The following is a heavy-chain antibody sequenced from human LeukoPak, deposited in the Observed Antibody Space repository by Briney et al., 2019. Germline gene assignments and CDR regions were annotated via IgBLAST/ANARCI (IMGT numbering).Heavy chain of an antibody. CDR2: IYYGGST. CDR1: GGSIHSSF. D-gene: IGHD1-26*01. Sequence: SETLSLTCTVSGGSIHSSFCNWIRQPPGKELEWIGYIYYGGSTNYNPSLKSRVNISVDMSKNQFSLKLSSVTAADTAVYYCARDRASIVGAGGGRAFDIWGQGTMVSVSS. CDR3: ARDRASIVGAGGGRAFDI. J-gene: IGHJ3*02. V-gene: IGHV4-59*01.